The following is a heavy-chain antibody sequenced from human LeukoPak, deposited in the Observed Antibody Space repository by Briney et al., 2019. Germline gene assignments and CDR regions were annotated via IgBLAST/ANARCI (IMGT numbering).Heavy chain of an antibody. J-gene: IGHJ4*02. V-gene: IGHV3-9*01. CDR1: GFTFDDYA. CDR3: AKVSNIYPIGGPFDY. D-gene: IGHD2-15*01. CDR2: ISWNSGSI. Sequence: PGGSLRLSCAASGFTFDDYAMHWVRQAPGKGLEWVSGISWNSGSIGYADSVKGRFTISRDNAKNSLYLQMNSLRAEDTALYYCAKVSNIYPIGGPFDYWGQGTLVTVSS.